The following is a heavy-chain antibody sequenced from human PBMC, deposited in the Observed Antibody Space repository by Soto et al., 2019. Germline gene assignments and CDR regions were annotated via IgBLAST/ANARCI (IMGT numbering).Heavy chain of an antibody. J-gene: IGHJ4*02. D-gene: IGHD3-9*01. V-gene: IGHV4-30-2*01. CDR1: GGSISSGGYS. CDR2: IYHSGST. Sequence: TSETLSLTCAVSGGSISSGGYSWSWIRQPPGKGLEWIGYIYHSGSTYYNPSLKSRVTISVDRSQNQFSLKLSSVTAADTAVFYCASVILTGYYTEFFDYWGQGTLVTVSS. CDR3: ASVILTGYYTEFFDY.